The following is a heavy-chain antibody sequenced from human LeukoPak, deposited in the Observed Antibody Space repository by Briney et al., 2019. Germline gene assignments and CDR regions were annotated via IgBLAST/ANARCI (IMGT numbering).Heavy chain of an antibody. CDR3: ARGQDIVATIVRPRNCYYMDV. CDR1: GGSFSGYY. V-gene: IGHV4-34*01. D-gene: IGHD5-12*01. Sequence: SETLSLTCAVYGGSFSGYYRSWMRQPPGKGLEWIGEINHRESTNYNQSIKSRVTISVDTSKDQFSLKLSSVTAADTAVYYCARGQDIVATIVRPRNCYYMDVWGKGTTVTVSS. J-gene: IGHJ6*03. CDR2: INHREST.